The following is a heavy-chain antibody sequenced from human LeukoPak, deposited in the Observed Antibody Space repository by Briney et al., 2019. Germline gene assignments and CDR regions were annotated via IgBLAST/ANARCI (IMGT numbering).Heavy chain of an antibody. D-gene: IGHD3-10*01. J-gene: IGHJ3*02. CDR2: INTNNGAT. CDR3: AREYSGSGKTFDI. Sequence: ASVKVSCKASGYIFTGYYMHWVRQAPGQGLEWMGWINTNNGATGLQQKFQGRVTMTRDASISTIYVEMSRLTSDDTAMYYCAREYSGSGKTFDIWGQGTMVTVSS. CDR1: GYIFTGYY. V-gene: IGHV1-2*02.